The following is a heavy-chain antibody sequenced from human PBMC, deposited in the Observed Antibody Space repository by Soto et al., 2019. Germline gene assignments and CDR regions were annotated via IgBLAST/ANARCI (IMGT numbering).Heavy chain of an antibody. CDR1: GYTFTGYY. V-gene: IGHV1-2*04. CDR3: ARGDYGGTSGYFDL. J-gene: IGHJ2*01. D-gene: IGHD4-17*01. Sequence: QVQLVQTGAEVKKPGASVKVSCKASGYTFTGYYMHWVRQAPGQGLEWMGWINPNSGGTNYAQKFQGWVAMTRDTSISTANMELSRLRSDDTAVYYCARGDYGGTSGYFDLWGRGTLVTVSS. CDR2: INPNSGGT.